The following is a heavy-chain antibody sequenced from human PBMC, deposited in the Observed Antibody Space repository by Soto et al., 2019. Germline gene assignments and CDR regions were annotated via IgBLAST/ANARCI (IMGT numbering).Heavy chain of an antibody. J-gene: IGHJ4*02. CDR3: AREGNYNSGDY. CDR1: GFTVSSNY. Sequence: EVQLVETGGGLIQPGGSLRLSCAASGFTVSSNYMSWVRQAPGKGLEWISVLYSGGGTYYADSVKGRFTISRDNSKNTLYLQMNSRRAEDTAVYYCAREGNYNSGDYWGQGTLVTVSS. D-gene: IGHD1-1*01. V-gene: IGHV3-53*02. CDR2: LYSGGGT.